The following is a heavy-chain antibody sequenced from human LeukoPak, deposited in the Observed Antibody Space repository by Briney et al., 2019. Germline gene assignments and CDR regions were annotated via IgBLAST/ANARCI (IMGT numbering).Heavy chain of an antibody. V-gene: IGHV4-59*01. D-gene: IGHD3-9*01. J-gene: IGHJ4*02. CDR3: ARSGRGRYFDWLFHFDY. Sequence: SETLSLTCTVSGGSISSYYWSWIRQPPGKGLEWIGYIYYSGSTNYNPSLKSRATISVDTSKNQFSLKLSSVTAADTAVYYCARSGRGRYFDWLFHFDYWGQGTLVTVSS. CDR1: GGSISSYY. CDR2: IYYSGST.